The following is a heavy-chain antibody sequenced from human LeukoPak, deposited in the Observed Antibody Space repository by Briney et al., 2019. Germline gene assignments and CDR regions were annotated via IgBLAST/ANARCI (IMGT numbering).Heavy chain of an antibody. Sequence: PSETLSLTCTVSGGSISSSYWSWIRQPPGKGLEWIGYMYYSGSTNYNPSLKSRVTISVDTSKNQLSLKLNSVTAADTAVYYCAREVMVRGVSAFDIWGQGAMVTVSS. D-gene: IGHD3-10*01. V-gene: IGHV4-59*01. CDR1: GGSISSSY. CDR2: MYYSGST. J-gene: IGHJ3*02. CDR3: AREVMVRGVSAFDI.